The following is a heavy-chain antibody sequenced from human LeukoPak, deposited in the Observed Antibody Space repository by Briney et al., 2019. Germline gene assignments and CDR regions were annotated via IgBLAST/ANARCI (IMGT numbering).Heavy chain of an antibody. D-gene: IGHD3-9*01. J-gene: IGHJ4*02. CDR1: GFTISDYY. Sequence: PGGSLRLSCAASGFTISDYYMSWIRQAPGKGLEWVSYISSSGSTIYYADPVKGRFTISRDNAKNSLYLQMNSLRAEDTAVYYCARALNGITIFDYWGQGTLVTVSS. CDR3: ARALNGITIFDY. V-gene: IGHV3-11*01. CDR2: ISSSGSTI.